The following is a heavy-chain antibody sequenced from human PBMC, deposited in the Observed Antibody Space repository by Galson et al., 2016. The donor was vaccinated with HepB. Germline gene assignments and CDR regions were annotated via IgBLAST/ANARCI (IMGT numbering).Heavy chain of an antibody. Sequence: QSGAEVKKPGESLRISCKGSGYSFTSYWINWVRQMPGKGLEWIGRIYPSDSSTIYNPSFQGHITISADTSISTAYLQWSSLTASDPAMYYCTRHEYYTSGISSWFDPWGRGTLVTVSS. CDR1: GYSFTSYW. CDR2: IYPSDSST. CDR3: TRHEYYTSGISSWFDP. J-gene: IGHJ5*02. V-gene: IGHV5-10-1*01. D-gene: IGHD3-10*01.